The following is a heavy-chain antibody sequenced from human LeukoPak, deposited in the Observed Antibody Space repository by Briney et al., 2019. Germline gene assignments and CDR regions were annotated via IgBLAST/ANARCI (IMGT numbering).Heavy chain of an antibody. Sequence: SETLSLTCTVSGYSISSGYYWGWIRQPPGKGLEWIGSIYHSGSTNYNPSLESRLTMSVDTSKNQFSLKLRSVTAADTAVYYCARPGVGSGRYGAFGIWGQGTMVTVSS. J-gene: IGHJ3*02. CDR3: ARPGVGSGRYGAFGI. CDR1: GYSISSGYY. CDR2: IYHSGST. D-gene: IGHD5-18*01. V-gene: IGHV4-38-2*02.